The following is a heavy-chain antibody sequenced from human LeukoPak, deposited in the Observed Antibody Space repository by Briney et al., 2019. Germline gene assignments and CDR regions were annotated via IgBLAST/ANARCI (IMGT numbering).Heavy chain of an antibody. J-gene: IGHJ4*02. CDR2: IYYTGST. CDR1: GGSIRSYY. V-gene: IGHV4-59*08. D-gene: IGHD1-26*01. CDR3: ASGSYYFDY. Sequence: PSETLSLTSTVSGGSIRSYYWSWIRQPPGKGLDWIGYIYYTGSTKYNPSLKSRATISVDTSKNQFSLKLSSVTAADTAVYYCASGSYYFDYWGQGTLVTVSS.